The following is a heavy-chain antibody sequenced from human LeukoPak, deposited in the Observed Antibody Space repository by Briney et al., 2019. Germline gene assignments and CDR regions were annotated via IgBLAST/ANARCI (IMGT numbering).Heavy chain of an antibody. CDR3: ARGTAGFDY. J-gene: IGHJ4*02. D-gene: IGHD1-1*01. CDR2: ISYDGSNK. Sequence: GGSLRLSCAASGFTFSSYGMHWVRQAPGKGLEWVAVISYDGSNKYYADSVKGRFTISRDNAKNSLYLQMNSLRAEDTAVYYCARGTAGFDYWGQGTLVTVSS. CDR1: GFTFSSYG. V-gene: IGHV3-30*03.